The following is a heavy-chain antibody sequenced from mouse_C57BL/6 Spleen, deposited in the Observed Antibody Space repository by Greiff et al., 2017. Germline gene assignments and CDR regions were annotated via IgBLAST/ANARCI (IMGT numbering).Heavy chain of an antibody. V-gene: IGHV1-64*01. CDR1: GYTFTSYW. CDR2: IHPNSGST. Sequence: QVQLQQPGAELVKPGASVKLSCKASGYTFTSYWMHWVKQRPGQGLEWIGMIHPNSGSTNYNEKFKSKATLTVDKSSSTSYMQLSSLTSEDSAVYYCARFPLYDGYYVGSMDYWGQGTSVTVSS. D-gene: IGHD2-3*01. J-gene: IGHJ4*01. CDR3: ARFPLYDGYYVGSMDY.